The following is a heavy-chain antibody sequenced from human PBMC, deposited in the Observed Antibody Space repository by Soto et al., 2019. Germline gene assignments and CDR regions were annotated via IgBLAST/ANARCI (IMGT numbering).Heavy chain of an antibody. Sequence: PSETLSLTCTVSGGSISNGGYYWSWIRQHPGKGLEWIGYIYYSGSTYYNPSLKSRVTISVDTSKNQFSLKLTSVTAADTAVYYCARLKNVLLWFGEPYGMDVWGQGTTVTVSS. V-gene: IGHV4-31*03. CDR2: IYYSGST. J-gene: IGHJ6*02. D-gene: IGHD3-10*01. CDR1: GGSISNGGYY. CDR3: ARLKNVLLWFGEPYGMDV.